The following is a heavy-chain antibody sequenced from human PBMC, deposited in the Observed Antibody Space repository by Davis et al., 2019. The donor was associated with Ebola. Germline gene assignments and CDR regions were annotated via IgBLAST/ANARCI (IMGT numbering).Heavy chain of an antibody. CDR2: FDPEDGET. Sequence: ASVKVSCKVSGYTLTELSMHWVRQAPGKGLEWMGGFDPEDGETIYAQIVQGRVTMTRDTSTSTVDMELSSLRSEDTAVYYCVRGGSTLGARTTVFDYWGQGTLVTVSS. D-gene: IGHD1-26*01. CDR3: VRGGSTLGARTTVFDY. V-gene: IGHV1-24*01. J-gene: IGHJ4*02. CDR1: GYTLTELS.